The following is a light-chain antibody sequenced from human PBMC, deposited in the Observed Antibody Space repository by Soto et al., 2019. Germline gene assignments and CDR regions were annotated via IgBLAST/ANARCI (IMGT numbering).Light chain of an antibody. CDR3: AAWDDSLNGPV. J-gene: IGLJ3*02. CDR1: SSNIGSNT. V-gene: IGLV1-44*01. CDR2: SDS. Sequence: QAGVTQPPSASGTPGQRATISCSGSSSNIGSNTVNWYQQLSGKAPKLLIYSDSQRPSGVPDRFSGSKSGTSASLAITGLQSEDEADYYCAAWDDSLNGPVFGGGTKVTVL.